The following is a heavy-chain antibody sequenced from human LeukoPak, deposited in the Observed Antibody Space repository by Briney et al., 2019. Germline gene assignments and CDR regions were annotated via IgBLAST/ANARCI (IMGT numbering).Heavy chain of an antibody. CDR1: GFTFSNYA. D-gene: IGHD3-22*01. CDR3: AKDRPNYYGSNGHYYRRDGDY. CDR2: ISGSGDLT. V-gene: IGHV3-23*01. Sequence: PGGSLRLSCAASGFTFSNYAMSWVRQAPGKGLEWVSSISGSGDLTYYAVPVKGRFTISRDNSKNTLYLQINSLRAEDTAVYYCAKDRPNYYGSNGHYYRRDGDYWGQGTLVTVSS. J-gene: IGHJ4*02.